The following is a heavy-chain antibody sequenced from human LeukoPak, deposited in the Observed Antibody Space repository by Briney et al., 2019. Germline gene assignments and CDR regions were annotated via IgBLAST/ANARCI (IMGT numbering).Heavy chain of an antibody. D-gene: IGHD1-26*01. J-gene: IGHJ5*02. CDR1: GYTFTGYY. V-gene: IGHV1-2*02. CDR2: INPNSGGT. CDR3: ARGVGATENWFDP. Sequence: GASVKVSCKASGYTFTGYYMHWVRQAPGQGLEWMGWINPNSGGTNYAQKFQGRVTMTRDTSISTAYMELSRLRSDDTAVYYCARGVGATENWFDPWGQGTLVTVSS.